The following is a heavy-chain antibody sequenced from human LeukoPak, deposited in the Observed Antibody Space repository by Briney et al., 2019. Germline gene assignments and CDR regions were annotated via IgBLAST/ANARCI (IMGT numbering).Heavy chain of an antibody. D-gene: IGHD1-26*01. CDR1: GFTVSGNY. CDR2: ISEDGSIK. V-gene: IGHV3-30*18. CDR3: AKEVGARDAFDI. J-gene: IGHJ3*02. Sequence: PGGSLRLSCAASGFTVSGNYMTWVRQAPGKGLEWVALISEDGSIKFYADSVKGRFTISGDNSKNTLYLQMNSLRAEDTAVYYCAKEVGARDAFDIWGQGTLVTVSP.